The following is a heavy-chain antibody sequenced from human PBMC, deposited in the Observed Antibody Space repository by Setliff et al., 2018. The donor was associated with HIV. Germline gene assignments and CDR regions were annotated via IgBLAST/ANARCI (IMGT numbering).Heavy chain of an antibody. Sequence: GGLVKVSCKTSGYTFTGYYIHWVRQVPGQGLEWMGRINPNTGGTDYAQKFQGRVTMTSDTSAYTVYMELSGLTSDDTAFYYCASDAVSGYDWKWFDSWGQGTLVTVSS. CDR2: INPNTGGT. CDR3: ASDAVSGYDWKWFDS. CDR1: GYTFTGYY. J-gene: IGHJ5*01. D-gene: IGHD5-12*01. V-gene: IGHV1-2*06.